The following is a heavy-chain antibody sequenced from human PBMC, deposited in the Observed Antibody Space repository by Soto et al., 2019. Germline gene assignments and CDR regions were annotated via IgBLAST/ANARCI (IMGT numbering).Heavy chain of an antibody. D-gene: IGHD6-19*01. Sequence: GGSLRLSCAASGFSFSSYGMHWVRQAPGKGLEWVAVISYDGSNKYYADSVKGRFTISRDNSKNTLYLQMNSLRAEDTAVYYCAKSSGWYVWGQGTLVTVSS. CDR3: AKSSGWYV. CDR2: ISYDGSNK. CDR1: GFSFSSYG. J-gene: IGHJ4*02. V-gene: IGHV3-30*18.